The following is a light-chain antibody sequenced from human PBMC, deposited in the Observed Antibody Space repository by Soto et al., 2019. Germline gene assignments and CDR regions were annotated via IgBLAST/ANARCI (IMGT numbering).Light chain of an antibody. Sequence: NFMLTQPHSVSESPGKTVTIACTRSSGTIASNYVQWYQQRPGSSPTTVIYEDNQRPSGVPDRFSGSIDSSSNSASLTISGLKTEDEADYYCQSYNGSNHVFGSGTQLTVL. J-gene: IGLJ6*01. V-gene: IGLV6-57*01. CDR3: QSYNGSNHV. CDR2: EDN. CDR1: SGTIASNY.